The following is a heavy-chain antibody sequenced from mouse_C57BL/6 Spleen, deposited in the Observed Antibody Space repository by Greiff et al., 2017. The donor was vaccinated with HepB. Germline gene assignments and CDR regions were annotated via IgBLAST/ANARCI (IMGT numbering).Heavy chain of an antibody. V-gene: IGHV1-85*01. CDR3: ARRSTTVVEDYFDY. Sequence: VKLMESGPELVKPGASVKLSCKASGYTFTSYDINWVKQRPGQGLEWIGWIYPRDGSTKYNEKFKGKATLTVDTSSSTAYMELHSLTSEDSAVYFGARRSTTVVEDYFDYWGQGTTLTVSS. J-gene: IGHJ2*01. CDR1: GYTFTSYD. CDR2: IYPRDGST. D-gene: IGHD1-1*01.